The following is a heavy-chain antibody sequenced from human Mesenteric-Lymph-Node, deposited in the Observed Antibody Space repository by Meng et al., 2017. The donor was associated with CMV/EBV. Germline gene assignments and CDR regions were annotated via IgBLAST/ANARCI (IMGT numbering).Heavy chain of an antibody. CDR1: GVNFRDYP. CDR2: IGFDGSDE. CDR3: ARDSYGMDV. Sequence: GGSLRPSCAASGVNFRDYPMNWVRQAPGKGLEWVAFIGFDGSDEHYADSVKGRFTISRDNSKNTLYLQMNSLRAEDTAVYYCARDSYGMDVWGQGTTVTVSS. J-gene: IGHJ6*02. V-gene: IGHV3-30*14.